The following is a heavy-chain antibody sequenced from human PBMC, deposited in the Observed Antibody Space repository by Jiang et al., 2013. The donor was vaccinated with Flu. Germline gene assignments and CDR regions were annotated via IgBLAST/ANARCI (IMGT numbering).Heavy chain of an antibody. CDR1: GGTISSSA. Sequence: SGAEVKKPGSSVKVSCKASGGTISSSAISWVRQAPGQGLEWMGRIIPILDVANYAQKFQGRVKITADESTGTAYVELSSLRSEDTALYFCARERPLVAVVVPDLINSHIDSWGQGTLVTVSS. J-gene: IGHJ4*02. D-gene: IGHD2-21*01. CDR2: IIPILDVA. V-gene: IGHV1-69*04. CDR3: ARERPLVAVVVPDLINSHIDS.